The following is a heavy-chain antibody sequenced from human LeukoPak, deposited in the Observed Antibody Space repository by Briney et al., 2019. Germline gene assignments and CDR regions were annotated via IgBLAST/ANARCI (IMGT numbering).Heavy chain of an antibody. D-gene: IGHD1-7*01. CDR2: IYTSGST. Sequence: SETLSLTCTVSGGSISSYYWSWIRQPAGKGLEWIGRIYTSGSTNYNPSLKSRITMSVDTSKNQFSLKLSSVIAADTAVYYCASRYNWNYGAFDIWGQGTMVTVSS. CDR3: ASRYNWNYGAFDI. CDR1: GGSISSYY. J-gene: IGHJ3*02. V-gene: IGHV4-4*07.